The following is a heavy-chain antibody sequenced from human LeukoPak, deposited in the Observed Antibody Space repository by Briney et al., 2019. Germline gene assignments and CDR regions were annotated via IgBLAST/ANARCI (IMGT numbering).Heavy chain of an antibody. J-gene: IGHJ3*02. CDR2: IYYSGST. D-gene: IGHD2-15*01. CDR3: ARGIVVVAVAAFDI. Sequence: SETLSLTCTVSGGSISSSSYYWGWIRQPPGKGLEWIGSIYYSGSTYYNPSLKSRVTISVDTSKNQFSLKLSSVIAADTAVYYCARGIVVVAVAAFDIWGQGTMVTVSS. CDR1: GGSISSSSYY. V-gene: IGHV4-39*07.